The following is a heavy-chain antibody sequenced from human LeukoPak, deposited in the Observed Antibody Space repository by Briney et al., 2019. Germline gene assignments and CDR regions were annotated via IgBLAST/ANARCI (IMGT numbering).Heavy chain of an antibody. J-gene: IGHJ5*02. Sequence: GGSLRLSCAASGFTVSSNYMSWVRQAPGKGLEWVSVIYSGGSTYYADSVKGRFTISRDNSKNTLYLQMNSLRAEDTAVYYCARDFAGTPTAWFDPWGQGTLVTVSS. V-gene: IGHV3-66*01. D-gene: IGHD1-1*01. CDR3: ARDFAGTPTAWFDP. CDR1: GFTVSSNY. CDR2: IYSGGST.